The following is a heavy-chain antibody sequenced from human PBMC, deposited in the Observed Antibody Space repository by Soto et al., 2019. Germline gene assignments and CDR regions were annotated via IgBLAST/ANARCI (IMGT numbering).Heavy chain of an antibody. V-gene: IGHV2-5*02. D-gene: IGHD6-13*01. Sequence: QITLKESGPTLVKPTQTLTLTCTFSGFSLSTSGVGVGWIRQPPGKALEWLALIYWDDDKRYSPSLKSRLTITKDAPKNQVVLTMTNMYPVDTATYYCAHSERLQLVLADAWFDRWCQGSLDTVSS. CDR1: GFSLSTSGVG. CDR3: AHSERLQLVLADAWFDR. CDR2: IYWDDDK. J-gene: IGHJ5*02.